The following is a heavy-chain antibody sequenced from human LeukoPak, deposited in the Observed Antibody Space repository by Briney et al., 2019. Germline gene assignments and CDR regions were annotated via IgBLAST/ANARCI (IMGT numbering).Heavy chain of an antibody. CDR2: IYPGDSDT. D-gene: IGHD5/OR15-5a*01. CDR1: GYSFTSYW. J-gene: IGHJ3*02. CDR3: ATFPGESSVSTRGDGFDI. V-gene: IGHV5-51*01. Sequence: GESLKISCKGSGYSFTSYWIGWVRQMPGKGLEWMGIIYPGDSDTRYSPSFQGQVTISVDKSISTAYLQWSSLKASDTAMYYCATFPGESSVSTRGDGFDIWGQGTMVTVSS.